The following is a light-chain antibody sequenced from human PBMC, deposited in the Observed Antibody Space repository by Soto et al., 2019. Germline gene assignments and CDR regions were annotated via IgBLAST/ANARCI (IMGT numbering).Light chain of an antibody. V-gene: IGLV2-14*01. CDR3: SSYTSSSTSYV. J-gene: IGLJ1*01. Sequence: YVLTQPASVSGYPGQAITISCTGTSSDVGGYNYVSWYQQHPGKAPKLMIYDVSNRPSGVSNRFSGSKSGDTASLTISGLQAEDEADYYCSSYTSSSTSYVFGTGTKVTVL. CDR1: SSDVGGYNY. CDR2: DVS.